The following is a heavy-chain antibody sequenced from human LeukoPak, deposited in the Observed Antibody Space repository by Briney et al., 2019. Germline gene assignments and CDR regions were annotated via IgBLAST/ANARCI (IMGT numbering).Heavy chain of an antibody. Sequence: SQTLSLTCTVSGGSISSGGHYWSWIRQHPGKGLEWIGCIYNSGSTNYNPSLKSRFTISVDTSKNQFSLKLSSVTAADTAVYYCATSSSWYGNWFDPWGQGTLVTVSS. CDR2: IYNSGST. D-gene: IGHD6-13*01. CDR3: ATSSSWYGNWFDP. V-gene: IGHV4-31*03. J-gene: IGHJ5*02. CDR1: GGSISSGGHY.